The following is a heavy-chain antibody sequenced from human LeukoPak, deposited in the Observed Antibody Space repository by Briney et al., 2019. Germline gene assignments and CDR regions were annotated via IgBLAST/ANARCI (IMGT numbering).Heavy chain of an antibody. D-gene: IGHD5-24*01. J-gene: IGHJ4*02. CDR1: GFTFSSYA. Sequence: GGSLRLSCAASGFTFSSYAMHWVRQAPGKGLEWVAVISYDGSNKYYADSVKGRFTISRVNAKNSLYLQMNSLRAEDTAIYYCTRVGYIDEGIDYWGQGTLVTVSS. CDR3: TRVGYIDEGIDY. CDR2: ISYDGSNK. V-gene: IGHV3-30-3*01.